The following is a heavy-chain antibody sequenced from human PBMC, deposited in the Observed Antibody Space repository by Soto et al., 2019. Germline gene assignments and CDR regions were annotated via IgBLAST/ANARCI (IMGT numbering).Heavy chain of an antibody. D-gene: IGHD3-16*01. V-gene: IGHV4-39*01. J-gene: IGHJ4*02. CDR3: ARQTGGFGYYFDY. CDR2: VYYSGST. CDR1: GGSISSSDYY. Sequence: SETLSLTCTVSGGSISSSDYYWGWVRQPPGKGLEWIGAVYYSGSTYYNPSLKGRVTISVDTSKNQFSLNLRSVTAADTAVYYCARQTGGFGYYFDYWGQGALVTVSS.